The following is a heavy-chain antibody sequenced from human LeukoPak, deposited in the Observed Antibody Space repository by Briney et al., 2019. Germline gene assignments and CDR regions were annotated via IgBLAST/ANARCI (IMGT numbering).Heavy chain of an antibody. Sequence: LAGGSLRLSCAASGFTFSSYVMYWVRQAPGKGLEWVSAIRGSGVGTYYADSVKGRFTISRDNSKNTLYLQMNSLRAEDTAVYYCAKEMYSSYYMDVWGKGTTVTVSS. J-gene: IGHJ6*03. CDR1: GFTFSSYV. CDR3: AKEMYSSYYMDV. CDR2: IRGSGVGT. V-gene: IGHV3-23*01. D-gene: IGHD2-21*01.